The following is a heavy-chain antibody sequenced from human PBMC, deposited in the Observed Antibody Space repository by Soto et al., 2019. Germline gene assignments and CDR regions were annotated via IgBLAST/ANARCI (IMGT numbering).Heavy chain of an antibody. CDR1: GFTFSSYA. CDR2: ISGSGGST. CDR3: AKDFSPQEGGYSRPKTSSVQYYFDY. V-gene: IGHV3-23*01. D-gene: IGHD5-18*01. Sequence: GGSLRLSCAASGFTFSSYAMSWVRQAPGKGLEWVSAISGSGGSTYYADSVKGRFTISRDNSKNTLYLQMNSLRAGDTAVYYCAKDFSPQEGGYSRPKTSSVQYYFDYWGQGTLVTVSS. J-gene: IGHJ4*02.